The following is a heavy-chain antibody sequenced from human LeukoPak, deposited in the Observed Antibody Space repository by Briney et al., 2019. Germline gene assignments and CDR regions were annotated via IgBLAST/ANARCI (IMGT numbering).Heavy chain of an antibody. CDR2: IIPIFGTA. Sequence: SVKVSCKASGGTFSGYAISWVRQAPGQGLEWMGGIIPIFGTANYAQKFQGRVTITADKSTSTAYMELSSLRSEDTAVYYCARADLYSYGYGYWGQGTLVTVSS. J-gene: IGHJ4*02. V-gene: IGHV1-69*06. CDR3: ARADLYSYGYGY. D-gene: IGHD5-18*01. CDR1: GGTFSGYA.